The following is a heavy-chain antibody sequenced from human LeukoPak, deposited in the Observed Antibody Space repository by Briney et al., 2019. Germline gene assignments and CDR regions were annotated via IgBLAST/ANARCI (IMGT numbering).Heavy chain of an antibody. Sequence: ASETLSLTCTVSGGSISSGSYYWSWIRQPAGKGLEWIGRIYTSGSTNYNPSLKSRVTISVDTSKNQFSLKLSSVTAADTAVYYCARCGTLRDWYFDLWGRGTLVTVSS. CDR1: GGSISSGSYY. J-gene: IGHJ2*01. CDR2: IYTSGST. CDR3: ARCGTLRDWYFDL. D-gene: IGHD2-15*01. V-gene: IGHV4-61*02.